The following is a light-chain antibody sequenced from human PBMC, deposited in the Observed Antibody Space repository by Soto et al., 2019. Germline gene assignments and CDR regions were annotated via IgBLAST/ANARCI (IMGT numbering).Light chain of an antibody. J-gene: IGKJ2*01. CDR2: DVS. Sequence: DIQMTQSPSSLSASVGDRVTITCQASQDITLYLNWYQHKPGKAPNLLIHDVSTLEPGVPARFSGRGSGATFTLTIISLQPEGVATYYCQQYDSRPNTFGQGTKVDIK. V-gene: IGKV1-33*01. CDR3: QQYDSRPNT. CDR1: QDITLY.